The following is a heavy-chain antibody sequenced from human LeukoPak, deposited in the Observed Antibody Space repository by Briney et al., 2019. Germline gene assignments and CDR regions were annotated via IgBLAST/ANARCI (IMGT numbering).Heavy chain of an antibody. D-gene: IGHD6-19*01. Sequence: GGSLRLSCAASGFTFSNYPKSWVRQSPGKGLEWVSSIGARNGATFFADSVKGRFTISRDNSKNTLYLQMNGLRAEDTAVYYCVKRAPVPGEQMFYFDYWGQGLLVTVSS. CDR1: GFTFSNYP. CDR2: IGARNGAT. V-gene: IGHV3-23*01. CDR3: VKRAPVPGEQMFYFDY. J-gene: IGHJ4*02.